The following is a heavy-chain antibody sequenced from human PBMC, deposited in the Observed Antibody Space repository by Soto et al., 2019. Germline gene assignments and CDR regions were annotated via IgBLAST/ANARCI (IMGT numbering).Heavy chain of an antibody. D-gene: IGHD3-22*01. CDR2: IYPGDFDT. CDR3: ARHLTYYYDSSGYYPPTGNYYYYGMDV. Sequence: PGESLKISCKGSGYSFTSYWIGWVRQMPGKGLEWMGIIYPGDFDTRYSPSFQGQVTISADKSISTAYLQWSSLKASDTAMYYCARHLTYYYDSSGYYPPTGNYYYYGMDVWGQGTTVTVSS. CDR1: GYSFTSYW. V-gene: IGHV5-51*01. J-gene: IGHJ6*02.